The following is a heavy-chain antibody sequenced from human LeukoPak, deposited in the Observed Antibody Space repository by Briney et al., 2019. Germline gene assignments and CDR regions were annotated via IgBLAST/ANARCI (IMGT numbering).Heavy chain of an antibody. CDR1: GFIFGDYA. CDR3: TREVGSYLASDYYYYMDV. CDR2: IRSKVYGGTT. J-gene: IGHJ6*03. Sequence: GGSLRLSCTTSGFIFGDYAMNWVRQAPGKGLEWVGFIRSKVYGGTTEYAASVKGRFTISKDDSKSIAYLQMSSLKIEDTAVYYCTREVGSYLASDYYYYMDVWGKGTTVTISS. D-gene: IGHD1-26*01. V-gene: IGHV3-49*04.